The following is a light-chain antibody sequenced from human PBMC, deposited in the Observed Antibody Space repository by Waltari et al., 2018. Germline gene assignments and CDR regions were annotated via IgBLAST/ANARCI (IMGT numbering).Light chain of an antibody. Sequence: EIVLTQPPGPLSVSPAERGPLSCRASQSVSRFLAWYQQKPGQAPRLLIYGASTRATGIPDRFSGSGSGTDFSLTISRLEPEDFAVYYCQKYDRLPATFGQGTKVEIK. CDR2: GAS. V-gene: IGKV3-20*01. CDR3: QKYDRLPAT. CDR1: QSVSRF. J-gene: IGKJ1*01.